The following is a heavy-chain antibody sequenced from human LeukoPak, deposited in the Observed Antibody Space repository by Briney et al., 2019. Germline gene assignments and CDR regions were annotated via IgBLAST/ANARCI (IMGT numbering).Heavy chain of an antibody. Sequence: GGSLRPSCAASGLTFSSYAMSWVRQAPGKGLEWVSALSGSSGHTYYADSVKGRFTISRDNSKNTLYLQMNSLRAEDTAVYYCAKVGFSEMEWLLYSDHWGQGTLVTVS. CDR3: AKVGFSEMEWLLYSDH. CDR1: GLTFSSYA. D-gene: IGHD3-3*01. J-gene: IGHJ4*02. CDR2: LSGSSGHT. V-gene: IGHV3-23*01.